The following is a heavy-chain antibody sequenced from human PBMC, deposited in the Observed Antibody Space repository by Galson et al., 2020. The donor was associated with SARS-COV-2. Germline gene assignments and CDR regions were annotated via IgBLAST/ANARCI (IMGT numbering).Heavy chain of an antibody. D-gene: IGHD3-16*01. CDR2: ISSSGNTI. CDR3: AKDSAVSDYAYNY. V-gene: IGHV3-23*01. Sequence: ISSSGNTIYYADSVKGRFTISRDNSKNTLYLQMNSLRAEDTAVYYCAKDSAVSDYAYNYWGQGTLVTVSS. J-gene: IGHJ4*02.